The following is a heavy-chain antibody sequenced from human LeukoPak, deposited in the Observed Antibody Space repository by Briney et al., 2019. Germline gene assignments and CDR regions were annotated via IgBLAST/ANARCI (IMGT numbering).Heavy chain of an antibody. V-gene: IGHV1-46*01. J-gene: IGHJ4*02. D-gene: IGHD2-15*01. CDR2: INPSGGST. Sequence: ASVKVSCKASGYTFTSYYMHWVRQAPGQGLEWMGIINPSGGSTSYAQKFQDRVTMTRDTSTSTVYMELSSLRSEDTAVYYCARVPGYCSGGSCRGGFDYWGQGTLVTVSS. CDR1: GYTFTSYY. CDR3: ARVPGYCSGGSCRGGFDY.